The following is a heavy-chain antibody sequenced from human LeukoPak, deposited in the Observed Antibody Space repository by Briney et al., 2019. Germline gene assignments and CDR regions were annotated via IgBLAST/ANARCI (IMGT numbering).Heavy chain of an antibody. Sequence: ASVKVSCKASGYTFTSHDINWVRQATGQGLEWVGYINPNSGKTGYAQKFQGRVTLTRNTSINTAYMELTSLRSEDTAVYYCAGVPRERYSHWGQGTLVTVSS. D-gene: IGHD1-1*01. V-gene: IGHV1-8*01. CDR3: AGVPRERYSH. J-gene: IGHJ4*02. CDR2: INPNSGKT. CDR1: GYTFTSHD.